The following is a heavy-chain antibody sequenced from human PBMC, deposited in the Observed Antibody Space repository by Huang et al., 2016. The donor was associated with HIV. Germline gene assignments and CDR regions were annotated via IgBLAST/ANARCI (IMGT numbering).Heavy chain of an antibody. Sequence: QVQLVQSGAEVKKPGSSVTVSCKASGGTFSRYTSSWGGKAQGQGTEWMGGISPRFGTANYAQKFQGRVTITADESTSTAYMELSSLRSEDTAVYYCARVGLETTVTTSKYYFDYWGQGTLVTVSS. CDR1: GGTFSRYT. V-gene: IGHV1-69*01. CDR2: ISPRFGTA. D-gene: IGHD4-17*01. J-gene: IGHJ4*02. CDR3: ARVGLETTVTTSKYYFDY.